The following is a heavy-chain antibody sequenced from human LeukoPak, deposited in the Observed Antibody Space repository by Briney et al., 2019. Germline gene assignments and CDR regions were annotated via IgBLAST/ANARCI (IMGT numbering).Heavy chain of an antibody. V-gene: IGHV1-69*13. CDR2: IIPIFGP. CDR3: ATGKDRSGYYYSLDY. J-gene: IGHJ4*02. D-gene: IGHD3-22*01. CDR1: GYTFTDYF. Sequence: GASVKVSCTAYGYTFTDYFIHWVRQAPGQGLEWIGGIIPIFGPNYAQKFQGRATISADLATATAYMELSSLTSEDTSVYYCATGKDRSGYYYSLDYWGQGTLVAVSS.